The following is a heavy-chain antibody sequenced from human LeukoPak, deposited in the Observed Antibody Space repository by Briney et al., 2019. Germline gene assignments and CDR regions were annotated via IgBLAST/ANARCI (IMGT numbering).Heavy chain of an antibody. Sequence: SETLSLTCAVYGGSFSGYYWSWIRQPPGKGLEWIGEINHSGSTNYNPSLKSRVTISVDTSKNQFSLKLSSVTAADTAVYYCARASVYYDSSGFPDYYYMDVWGKGTTVTISS. CDR2: INHSGST. CDR1: GGSFSGYY. V-gene: IGHV4-34*01. D-gene: IGHD3-22*01. CDR3: ARASVYYDSSGFPDYYYMDV. J-gene: IGHJ6*03.